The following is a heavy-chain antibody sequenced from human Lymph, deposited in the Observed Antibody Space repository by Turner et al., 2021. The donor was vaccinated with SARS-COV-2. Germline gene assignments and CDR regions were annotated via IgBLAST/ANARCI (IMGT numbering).Heavy chain of an antibody. CDR2: FDPGDGET. J-gene: IGHJ5*02. Sequence: QVQLVQSGAEVKKPGASVKVSCKVSGYTLPELPMHRVRQTPGKGLEWMGSFDPGDGETIYAPNFQGRITMTEDTSTDTAYMDLSSLRSEDAAVYYCATAPAAVVTGWFDPWGQGTLVTVSS. CDR3: ATAPAAVVTGWFDP. V-gene: IGHV1-24*01. D-gene: IGHD2-15*01. CDR1: GYTLPELP.